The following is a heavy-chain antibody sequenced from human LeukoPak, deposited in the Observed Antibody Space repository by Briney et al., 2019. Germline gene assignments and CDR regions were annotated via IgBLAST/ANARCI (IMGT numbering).Heavy chain of an antibody. J-gene: IGHJ6*03. Sequence: PSETLSLTCTVSGGSISSYYWGWIRQPPGKGLEWIGSIYHSGSTHYNPSLKTRVTISVDTSKNQFSLKLSSVTAADTAVYYCARRGSYYYYYYMDVWGKGTTVTVSS. CDR1: GGSISSYY. V-gene: IGHV4-59*08. CDR3: ARRGSYYYYYYMDV. CDR2: IYHSGST. D-gene: IGHD1-26*01.